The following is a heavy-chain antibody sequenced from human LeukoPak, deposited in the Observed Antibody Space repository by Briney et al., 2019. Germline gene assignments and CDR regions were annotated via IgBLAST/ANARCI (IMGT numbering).Heavy chain of an antibody. D-gene: IGHD5-24*01. CDR3: ARGEEADGYIGY. J-gene: IGHJ4*02. CDR2: VYHSGNT. V-gene: IGHV4-38-2*01. CDR1: GYSISSGYY. Sequence: SETLSLTCAVSGYSISSGYYWGWIRQPPGKGLECIGRVYHSGNTYYNASLKTRVTISIDTSKNQFSLQLNSVTPEDTAVYYCARGEEADGYIGYWGQGTLVTVSS.